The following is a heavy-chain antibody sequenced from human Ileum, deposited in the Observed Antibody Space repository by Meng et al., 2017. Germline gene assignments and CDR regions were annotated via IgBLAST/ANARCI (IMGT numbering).Heavy chain of an antibody. Sequence: LLESWAEGKKPGASAVESCKESWYTFTNNHLNWVVPAPGQGLEGMGWGNFTMCGTKYEQKFQGRVTMIRATSISTASLELSRLISDDTAVYYCGRGAVAGRPNLHHWGQGTLVTVSS. CDR3: GRGAVAGRPNLHH. D-gene: IGHD6-19*01. CDR1: WYTFTNNH. CDR2: GNFTMCGT. J-gene: IGHJ5*02. V-gene: IGHV1-2*02.